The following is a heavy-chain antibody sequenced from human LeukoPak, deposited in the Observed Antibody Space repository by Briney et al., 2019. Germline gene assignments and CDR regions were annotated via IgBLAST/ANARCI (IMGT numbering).Heavy chain of an antibody. CDR2: IYTSGST. J-gene: IGHJ4*02. Sequence: SQTLSLTCTVSGGSISSGSYYWSWIRQPAGKGLEWIGRIYTSGSTNYNPSLKSRVTISVDTSKNQFSLKLSSVTAADMAVYYCAREGRHDFWSGYEGDYFDYWGQGTLVTVSS. V-gene: IGHV4-61*02. CDR1: GGSISSGSYY. D-gene: IGHD3-3*01. CDR3: AREGRHDFWSGYEGDYFDY.